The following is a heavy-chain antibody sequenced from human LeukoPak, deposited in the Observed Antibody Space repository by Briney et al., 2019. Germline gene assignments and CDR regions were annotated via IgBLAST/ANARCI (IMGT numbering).Heavy chain of an antibody. V-gene: IGHV4-4*07. CDR1: GGSISSYY. CDR2: IYTSGST. D-gene: IGHD6-19*01. CDR3: AREEYSSGPFGMDV. J-gene: IGHJ6*02. Sequence: SETLSLTCTVSGGSISSYYWSWIRQPAGKGLEWIGRIYTSGSTNYNPSLKSRVTMSLDTSKNQFSLKLSSVTAADTAVYYCAREEYSSGPFGMDVWGQGTTVTVSS.